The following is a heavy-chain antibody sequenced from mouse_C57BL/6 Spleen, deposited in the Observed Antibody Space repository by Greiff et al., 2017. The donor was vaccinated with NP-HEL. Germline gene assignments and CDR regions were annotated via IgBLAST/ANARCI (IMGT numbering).Heavy chain of an antibody. Sequence: EVQLQQSGTVLARPGASVKMSCKTSGYTFTSYWMHWVKQRPGQGLEWIGAIYPGNSDTSYNQKFKGKAKLTAVTSASTAYMELSSLTNEDSAVYYCTRYYSNRCWYFDVWGAGTTVTVSS. CDR1: GYTFTSYW. CDR2: IYPGNSDT. D-gene: IGHD2-5*01. CDR3: TRYYSNRCWYFDV. J-gene: IGHJ1*01. V-gene: IGHV1-5*01.